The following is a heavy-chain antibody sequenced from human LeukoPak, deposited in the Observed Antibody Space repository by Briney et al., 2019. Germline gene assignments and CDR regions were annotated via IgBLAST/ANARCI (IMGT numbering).Heavy chain of an antibody. D-gene: IGHD2-8*01. J-gene: IGHJ6*03. Sequence: PSQTLSLTCTVSGGSISSGDYYWSWIRQPPGRGLEWIGYIYYSGSTHYNPSLKSRVTISVDTSKNQFSLKLSSVTAADTAVYYCARVGFCTNGVCYLYYYYMDVWGKGTTVTVSS. V-gene: IGHV4-30-4*08. CDR2: IYYSGST. CDR1: GGSISSGDYY. CDR3: ARVGFCTNGVCYLYYYYMDV.